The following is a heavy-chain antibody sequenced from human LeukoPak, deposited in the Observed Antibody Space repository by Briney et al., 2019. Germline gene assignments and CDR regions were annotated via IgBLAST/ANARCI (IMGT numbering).Heavy chain of an antibody. CDR1: GFTFSIYA. CDR2: ISSNGVST. V-gene: IGHV3-64*01. Sequence: PGGSLRLSCAASGFTFSIYAMHWVRQAPGKGLEYVASISSNGVSTSYANSVKGRFTISRDNSKNTLYLQMGSLRGEDMAVYYCARDRVGSSWSEFDHWGQGTPVTVSS. CDR3: ARDRVGSSWSEFDH. D-gene: IGHD6-13*01. J-gene: IGHJ4*02.